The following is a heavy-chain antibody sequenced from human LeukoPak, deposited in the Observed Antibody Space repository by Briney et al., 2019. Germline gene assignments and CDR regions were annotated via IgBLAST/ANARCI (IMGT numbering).Heavy chain of an antibody. D-gene: IGHD3-22*01. CDR3: ARSGSSGYYLYFGY. Sequence: SETLSLTCTVSGGSISSYYWSWIRQPPGKGLEWIGYIYYSGSTNYNPSLKSRVTISVDTSKNQFSLKLSSVTAADTAVYYCARSGSSGYYLYFGYWGQGTLVTVSS. V-gene: IGHV4-59*01. J-gene: IGHJ4*02. CDR2: IYYSGST. CDR1: GGSISSYY.